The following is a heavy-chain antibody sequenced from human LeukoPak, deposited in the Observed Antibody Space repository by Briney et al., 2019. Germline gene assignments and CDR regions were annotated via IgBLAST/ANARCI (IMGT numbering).Heavy chain of an antibody. CDR2: IAISGTNI. J-gene: IGHJ4*02. CDR1: GFILSDYN. CDR3: ARDLSATAREYDY. D-gene: IGHD1-26*01. Sequence: GGSLRLSCAASGFILSDYNMNWVRQAPGKGLEWVSFIAISGTNITYADSVKGRFTISRDNAKNSLYLQMNTLRAEDTAVYYCARDLSATAREYDYWGQGTLVTVST. V-gene: IGHV3-21*01.